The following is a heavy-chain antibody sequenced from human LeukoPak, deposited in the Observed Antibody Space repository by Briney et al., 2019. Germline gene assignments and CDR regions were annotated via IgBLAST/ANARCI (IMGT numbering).Heavy chain of an antibody. CDR1: GYSFTSHV. J-gene: IGHJ4*02. CDR2: IGGGSGRT. D-gene: IGHD3-22*01. Sequence: SVKVSCKASGYSFTSHVIHWLRQAPGQRFEWMGWIGGGSGRTNYSQTFQDRVTITRDTSATTCYMEMSGLRYEDTAIFYCARGYYYDSSGYYFDSWGQGTLVTVSS. V-gene: IGHV1-3*01. CDR3: ARGYYYDSSGYYFDS.